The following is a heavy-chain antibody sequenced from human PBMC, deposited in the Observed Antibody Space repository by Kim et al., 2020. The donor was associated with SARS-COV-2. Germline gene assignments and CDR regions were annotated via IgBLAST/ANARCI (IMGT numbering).Heavy chain of an antibody. V-gene: IGHV3-21*01. Sequence: SVKGRYTISRDTAKNSLYLQMNSLRAEDTAVYYCARFPPDYYGCSCSDSWGQGTLVTVSS. J-gene: IGHJ5*01. CDR3: ARFPPDYYGCSCSDS. D-gene: IGHD3-22*01.